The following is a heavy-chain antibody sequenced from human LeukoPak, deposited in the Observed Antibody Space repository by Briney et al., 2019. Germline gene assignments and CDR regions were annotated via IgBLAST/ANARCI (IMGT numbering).Heavy chain of an antibody. Sequence: GRSLRLSCAASGFTFSSYAMHWVRQAPGKGLEWVAAISYDGSNKYYADSVKGRFTISRDNSKNTLYLQMNSLRAEDTAVCYCARESEPRLIWFVGGEHYYFDYWGQGTLVTVSS. CDR2: ISYDGSNK. J-gene: IGHJ4*02. D-gene: IGHD3-10*01. V-gene: IGHV3-30-3*01. CDR1: GFTFSSYA. CDR3: ARESEPRLIWFVGGEHYYFDY.